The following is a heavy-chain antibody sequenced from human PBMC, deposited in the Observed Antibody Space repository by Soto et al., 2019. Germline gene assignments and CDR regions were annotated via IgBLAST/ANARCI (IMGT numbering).Heavy chain of an antibody. Sequence: ASVKVSCKASGYTFTGYYMHWVRQAPGQGLEWMGWINPNSGGTNYAQKFQGRVTMTRDTSISTAYVELSRLRSDDTAVYYCALGGMATIRVDYYYGMDVWGQGTTVTVSS. V-gene: IGHV1-2*02. D-gene: IGHD5-12*01. CDR1: GYTFTGYY. CDR3: ALGGMATIRVDYYYGMDV. CDR2: INPNSGGT. J-gene: IGHJ6*02.